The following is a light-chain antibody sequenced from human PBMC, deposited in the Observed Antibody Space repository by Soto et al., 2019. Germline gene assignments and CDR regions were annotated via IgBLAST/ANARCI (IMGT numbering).Light chain of an antibody. CDR3: QQYGFS. CDR2: DAS. J-gene: IGKJ3*01. CDR1: QSVSYW. V-gene: IGKV1-5*01. Sequence: DIQMTQSPSTLSASVGDRVTSTCRASQSVSYWLAWYQQKPGMAPKLLIHDASSLESGVPSRFRGSGSGKEFTLTISSLQPDDFATYYCQQYGFSFGPGTKVEI.